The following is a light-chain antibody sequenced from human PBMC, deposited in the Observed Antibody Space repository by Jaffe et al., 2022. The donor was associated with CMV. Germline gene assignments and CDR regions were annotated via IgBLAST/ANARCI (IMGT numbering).Light chain of an antibody. J-gene: IGKJ2*01. V-gene: IGKV3-20*01. CDR3: QQYVSSPYT. CDR1: QSVSSSY. Sequence: EIVLTQSPGTLSLSPGERATLSCRASQSVSSSYLGWYHQKPGQAPRLLIYGASSRATGIPDRFSGSGSGTDFTLTISRLEPEDFAVYYCQQYVSSPYTFGQGTKLEIK. CDR2: GAS.